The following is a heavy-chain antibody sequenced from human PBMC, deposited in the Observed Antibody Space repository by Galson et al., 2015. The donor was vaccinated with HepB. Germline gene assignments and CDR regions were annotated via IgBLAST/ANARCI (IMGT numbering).Heavy chain of an antibody. CDR1: GLTFSHLW. V-gene: IGHV3-7*03. Sequence: SLRLSCAASGLTFSHLWMSWVRQAPGKGLEWVANINPDGSVTSYVDSVKGRFTTSRDNAKDSLFLQMNSLRAEDTAVYYCAKGVLWGQGTLSPSP. CDR2: INPDGSVT. D-gene: IGHD2/OR15-2a*01. CDR3: AKGVL. J-gene: IGHJ4*02.